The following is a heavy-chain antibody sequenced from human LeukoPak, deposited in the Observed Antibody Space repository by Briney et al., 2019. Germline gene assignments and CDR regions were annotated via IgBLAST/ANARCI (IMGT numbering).Heavy chain of an antibody. CDR1: GFTFDDYG. CDR2: IDWNGGST. Sequence: GGSLRLSCAASGFTFDDYGMSWVRQAPGKGLEWVSGIDWNGGSTGYADSVKGRFTISRDNAKNSLYLQMNSLRAEDTALYYCARSPAEFGEFVGPLDYWGQGTLVTVSS. V-gene: IGHV3-20*04. J-gene: IGHJ4*02. CDR3: ARSPAEFGEFVGPLDY. D-gene: IGHD3-10*01.